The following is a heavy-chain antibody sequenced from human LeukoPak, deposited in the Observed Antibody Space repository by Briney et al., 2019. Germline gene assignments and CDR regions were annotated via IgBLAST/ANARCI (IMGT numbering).Heavy chain of an antibody. CDR3: ARAGGSTVSHSDY. CDR2: ISSSTSYI. Sequence: PGGSLRLSCAASGFTFSSYSMNWIRQAPGKGLEWVSSISSSTSYIYYADSVKGRFTISKDNAKNSLYLQMNSLRAEDTAVYYCARAGGSTVSHSDYWGQGTLVAVSS. CDR1: GFTFSSYS. D-gene: IGHD4-17*01. V-gene: IGHV3-21*01. J-gene: IGHJ4*02.